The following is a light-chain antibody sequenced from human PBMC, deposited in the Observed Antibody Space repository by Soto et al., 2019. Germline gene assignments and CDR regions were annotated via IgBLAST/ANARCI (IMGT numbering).Light chain of an antibody. V-gene: IGLV2-14*03. CDR2: NVY. Sequence: QSALTQPASVSGSPGQSITIFCTGTSSDIGIYNFVSWYQQHPGKAPKLMIYNVYSRPSGVSSRFSGSKSGNTASLTISWLQAEDEADYYCHSYDSRGHWVFGGGTKLTVL. CDR3: HSYDSRGHWV. J-gene: IGLJ3*02. CDR1: SSDIGIYNF.